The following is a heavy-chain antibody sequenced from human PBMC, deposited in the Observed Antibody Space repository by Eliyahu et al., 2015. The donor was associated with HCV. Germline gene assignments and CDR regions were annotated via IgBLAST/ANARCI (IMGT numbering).Heavy chain of an antibody. CDR3: AAYNTLVVIITTDY. Sequence: QVQLVQSGAEVKKPGSXVKVSCKASGGTFSNYAITWVRQAPGQGLEWMGRIIPILDITNYAQKFQGRVTITADKSTSTAYMELSSLRSEDTAVYYCAAYNTLVVIITTDYWGQGTLVTVSS. CDR1: GGTFSNYA. J-gene: IGHJ4*02. V-gene: IGHV1-69*04. CDR2: IIPILDIT. D-gene: IGHD3-22*01.